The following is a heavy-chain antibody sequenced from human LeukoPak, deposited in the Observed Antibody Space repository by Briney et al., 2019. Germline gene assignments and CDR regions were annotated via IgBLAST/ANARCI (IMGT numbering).Heavy chain of an antibody. D-gene: IGHD2-15*01. Sequence: ASVKVSCKASGYTFTSYGISWVRQAPGQGLEWMGWISAYNGNTNYAQKLQGRVTMTTDTSTSTAYMELRSLRSDDTAVYYCARAGLLRESGDFGYWGQGTLVTVSS. J-gene: IGHJ4*02. V-gene: IGHV1-18*01. CDR3: ARAGLLRESGDFGY. CDR2: ISAYNGNT. CDR1: GYTFTSYG.